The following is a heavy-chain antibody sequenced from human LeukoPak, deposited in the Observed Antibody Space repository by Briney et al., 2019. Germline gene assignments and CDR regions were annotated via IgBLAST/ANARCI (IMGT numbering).Heavy chain of an antibody. D-gene: IGHD2-15*01. CDR1: GFTFSSYG. J-gene: IGHJ3*01. CDR3: AKDRVVSREPAAFDV. V-gene: IGHV3-30*02. Sequence: GGSLRLSCAASGFTFSSYGMHWVRQAPGKGLGWVAFIRYDGSNKYYADSVKGRFTISRDNSKNTVHLQMNSLRAEDTAVYYCAKDRVVSREPAAFDVWGQGIMVTVSS. CDR2: IRYDGSNK.